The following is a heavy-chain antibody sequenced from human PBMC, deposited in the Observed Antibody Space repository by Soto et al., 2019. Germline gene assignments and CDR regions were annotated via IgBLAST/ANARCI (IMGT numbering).Heavy chain of an antibody. CDR3: ARGRGIASAGPSDN. CDR2: IYHSGST. Sequence: ETMDITSAVSVGSVSRGNYYWSRLRPPPGKGLEWIGDIYHSGSTNYNPSLKSRVTISVDTSKNQFSLKLSSVTAADTAVYYCARGRGIASAGPSDNWGQGTLVTVSA. J-gene: IGHJ4*02. D-gene: IGHD6-13*01. CDR1: VGSVSRGNYY. V-gene: IGHV4-61*01.